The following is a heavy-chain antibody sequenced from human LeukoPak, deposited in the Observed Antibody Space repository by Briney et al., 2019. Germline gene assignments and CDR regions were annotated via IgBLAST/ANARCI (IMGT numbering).Heavy chain of an antibody. D-gene: IGHD3-10*01. CDR1: GFTFSSYA. CDR3: ATNPYYYDSTLFDY. J-gene: IGHJ4*02. CDR2: ISGSGGST. V-gene: IGHV3-23*01. Sequence: GGSLRLSCAASGFTFSSYAMSWVRQAPGKGLEWVSAISGSGGSTYYADSVKGRFTISRDNSKNTLYLQMNSLRAEDTAVYYCATNPYYYDSTLFDYWGQGTLVTVSS.